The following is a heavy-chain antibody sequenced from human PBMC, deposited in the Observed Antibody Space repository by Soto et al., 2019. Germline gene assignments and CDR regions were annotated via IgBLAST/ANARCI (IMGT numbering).Heavy chain of an antibody. V-gene: IGHV1-18*01. Sequence: QVQLVQSGAEVKKPGASVKVSCKASGYTFTSFGISWVRQAPGQGLEWMGWISAYNGNTNYAQKLQGRVTMTTDTSTSTAYMQLRSLRSDDTAVYYCARNGYSGYGSYYFYGMDVWGQGTTVTVSS. CDR3: ARNGYSGYGSYYFYGMDV. J-gene: IGHJ6*02. CDR1: GYTFTSFG. CDR2: ISAYNGNT. D-gene: IGHD5-12*01.